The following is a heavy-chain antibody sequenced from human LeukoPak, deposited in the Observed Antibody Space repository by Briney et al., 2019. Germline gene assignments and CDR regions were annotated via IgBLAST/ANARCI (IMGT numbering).Heavy chain of an antibody. CDR1: GYTFTNYG. D-gene: IGHD1-26*01. J-gene: IGHJ4*02. CDR2: ISVYNGNT. Sequence: ASVKVSCKASGYTFTNYGITWVRQAPGQGLEWMGWISVYNGNTVYTHSLQGKVTMTTDTSTSTVYMELRSLRSDDTAMYYCARVVSGSYYHLDYWGQGTLVTVSS. V-gene: IGHV1-18*01. CDR3: ARVVSGSYYHLDY.